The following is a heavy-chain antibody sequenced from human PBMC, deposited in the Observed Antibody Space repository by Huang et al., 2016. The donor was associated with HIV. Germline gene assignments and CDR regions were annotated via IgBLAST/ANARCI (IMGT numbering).Heavy chain of an antibody. D-gene: IGHD2-2*01. CDR1: GDSVSGFF. CDR3: ARGRGTSWSFFDT. CDR2: ITQSGRT. Sequence: QVRLDQWGAGLLTPSETLTLTCAVYGDSVSGFFWSWIRQSPGRGLEWIGEITQSGRTNYNPSLKSRVTIASDTSKKQFSLKLKSVTADDTSTYYCARGRGTSWSFFDTWGQGSFVTVSS. V-gene: IGHV4-34*01. J-gene: IGHJ5*02.